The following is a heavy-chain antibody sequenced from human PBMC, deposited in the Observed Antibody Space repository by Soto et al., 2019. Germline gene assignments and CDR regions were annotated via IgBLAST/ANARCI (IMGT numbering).Heavy chain of an antibody. Sequence: SETLSLTCTVSGGSISSSSYYWGWIRQPPGKGLEWIGSIYYSGSTYYNPSLKSRVTISVDTSKNQFSLKLSSVAAADTAVYYCASPGASNYSPFYYYYGMDVWGQGTTVTVSS. D-gene: IGHD4-4*01. CDR2: IYYSGST. CDR3: ASPGASNYSPFYYYYGMDV. CDR1: GGSISSSSYY. V-gene: IGHV4-39*01. J-gene: IGHJ6*02.